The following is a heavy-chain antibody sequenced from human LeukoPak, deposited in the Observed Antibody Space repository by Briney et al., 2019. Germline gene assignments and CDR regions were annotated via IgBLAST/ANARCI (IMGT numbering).Heavy chain of an antibody. Sequence: PSETLSLTCTVSGASINNNFWTWIRQPPGKGLEWIGYIYSSGSANYNPSLKSRVIISGDTSKNQISLNLTSVTAADTAVYYCARWYYSGWAFDYWGQGTLVTGSS. J-gene: IGHJ4*02. V-gene: IGHV4-59*08. CDR3: ARWYYSGWAFDY. CDR1: GASINNNF. D-gene: IGHD6-19*01. CDR2: IYSSGSA.